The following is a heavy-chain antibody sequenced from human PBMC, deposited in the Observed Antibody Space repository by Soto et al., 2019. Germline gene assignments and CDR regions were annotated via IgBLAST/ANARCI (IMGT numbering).Heavy chain of an antibody. CDR3: ASRSSGWYFDY. V-gene: IGHV3-23*01. D-gene: IGHD6-19*01. J-gene: IGHJ4*02. Sequence: PGGSLRLSCAASGFTFSSYAMTWVRQGPGKGLEWFSVISGSGVSTYYADSVKGRFTFSRDNSKNTLYLQMNSLIAEDTAVYYCASRSSGWYFDYWGQGTLVTAPQ. CDR1: GFTFSSYA. CDR2: ISGSGVST.